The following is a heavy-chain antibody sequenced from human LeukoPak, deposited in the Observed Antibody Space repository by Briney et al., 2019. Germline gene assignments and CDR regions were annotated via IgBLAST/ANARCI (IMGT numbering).Heavy chain of an antibody. CDR2: IYYSGST. Sequence: PSETLSLTCTVSGGSISSYYWSWIRQPPGKGLEWIGYIYYSGSTNYNPSLKSRVTISVDTSKNQFSLKLSSVTAADTAVYYCARAGYYDSSGYYPWAFDIWGQGTMVTVSS. V-gene: IGHV4-59*08. CDR1: GGSISSYY. J-gene: IGHJ3*02. CDR3: ARAGYYDSSGYYPWAFDI. D-gene: IGHD3-22*01.